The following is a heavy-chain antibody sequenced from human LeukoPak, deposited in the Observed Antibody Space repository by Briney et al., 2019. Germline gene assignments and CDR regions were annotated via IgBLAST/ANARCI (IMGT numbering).Heavy chain of an antibody. Sequence: PSGTLSLTCAVSGVSISSSNWWSWVRQPPGKGLEWIGEIYHSGSTNYNPSLKSRVTISVDKSKNQFSLKLSSVTAADTAVYYCARDLDLVRGVMGVWGQGTLVTVSS. CDR1: GVSISSSNW. D-gene: IGHD3-10*01. V-gene: IGHV4-4*02. CDR3: ARDLDLVRGVMGV. J-gene: IGHJ4*02. CDR2: IYHSGST.